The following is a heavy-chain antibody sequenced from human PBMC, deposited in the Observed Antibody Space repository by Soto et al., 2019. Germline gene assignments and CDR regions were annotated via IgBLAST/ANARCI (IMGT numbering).Heavy chain of an antibody. CDR3: AREIQSGEVVAATPYYYMDV. Sequence: SETLSLTCAVYGGSFSGYYWSWIRQPPGKGLEWIGEINHSGSTNYNPSLKSRVTISVDTSKNQFSLKLSSVTAADTAVYYCAREIQSGEVVAATPYYYMDVWGKGTTVTVSS. CDR1: GGSFSGYY. J-gene: IGHJ6*03. D-gene: IGHD2-15*01. V-gene: IGHV4-34*01. CDR2: INHSGST.